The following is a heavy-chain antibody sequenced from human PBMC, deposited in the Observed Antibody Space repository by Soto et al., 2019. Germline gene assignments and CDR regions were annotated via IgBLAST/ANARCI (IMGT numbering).Heavy chain of an antibody. CDR2: IYYSGST. J-gene: IGHJ4*02. CDR3: AGPNTYYYDSSGYKFDY. CDR1: GGSISSSSYY. V-gene: IGHV4-39*01. Sequence: SETLSLTCAVSGGSISSSSYYWGWIRQPPGKGLEWIGSIYYSGSTYYNPSLKSRVTISVDTSKNQFSLKLSSVTAADTAVYYCAGPNTYYYDSSGYKFDYWGQGTLVTVSS. D-gene: IGHD3-22*01.